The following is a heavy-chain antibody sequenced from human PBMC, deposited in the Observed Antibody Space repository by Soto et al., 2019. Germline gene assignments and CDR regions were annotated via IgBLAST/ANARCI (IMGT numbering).Heavy chain of an antibody. J-gene: IGHJ4*02. Sequence: PSETLSLTCTVSGGSISSYYWSWIRQPPGKGLEVIGYIYYSGSTNYNPSLKSRVTISVDTSKNQFSLKLSSVTAADTAVYYCARVTGYSYGLLQYWGQGTLVTVSS. CDR3: ARVTGYSYGLLQY. CDR1: GGSISSYY. CDR2: IYYSGST. D-gene: IGHD5-18*01. V-gene: IGHV4-59*01.